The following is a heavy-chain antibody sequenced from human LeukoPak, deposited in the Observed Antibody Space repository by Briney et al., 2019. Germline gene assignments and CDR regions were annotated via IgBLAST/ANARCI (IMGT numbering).Heavy chain of an antibody. CDR2: INPNSGGT. CDR1: GYTFTGYY. CDR3: ARVGDIVVVPAAMPSAAFDI. V-gene: IGHV1-2*02. J-gene: IGHJ3*02. D-gene: IGHD2-2*01. Sequence: ASVKVSCKASGYTFTGYYMHWVRQAPGQGLEWMGWINPNSGGTNYAQKFQGRVTMTRDTSISTAYMELSRLRSEDTAVYYCARVGDIVVVPAAMPSAAFDIWGQGTMVTVSS.